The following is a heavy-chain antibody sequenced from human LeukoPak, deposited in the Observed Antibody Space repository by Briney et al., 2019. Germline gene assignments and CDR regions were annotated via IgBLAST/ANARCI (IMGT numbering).Heavy chain of an antibody. D-gene: IGHD1-1*01. CDR3: ARGFLQLTPYYFDY. J-gene: IGHJ4*02. CDR2: IHNDGST. Sequence: GGSLRLSCAASGFDVSINYMNWIRQSPEKGLEWVSIIHNDGSTYYADSVKGRFTVSRNNSKNTVSLQMDSLRVDDTGIYYCARGFLQLTPYYFDYWGQGALVTVSS. V-gene: IGHV3-66*01. CDR1: GFDVSINY.